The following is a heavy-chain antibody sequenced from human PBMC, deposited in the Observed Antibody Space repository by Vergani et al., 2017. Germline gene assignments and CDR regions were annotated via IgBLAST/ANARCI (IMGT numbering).Heavy chain of an antibody. V-gene: IGHV3-23*04. CDR3: AKDRSSSGYANAFDI. D-gene: IGHD3-22*01. CDR1: GFTFSSYA. CDR2: ISGSGGST. Sequence: VQLEESGGGVVQPGRSLRLSCAASGFTFSSYAMSWVRQAPGKGLEWVSAISGSGGSTYYADSVKGRFTISRDNSKNTLYLQMNSLRAEDTAVYYCAKDRSSSGYANAFDIWGQGTMVTVSS. J-gene: IGHJ3*02.